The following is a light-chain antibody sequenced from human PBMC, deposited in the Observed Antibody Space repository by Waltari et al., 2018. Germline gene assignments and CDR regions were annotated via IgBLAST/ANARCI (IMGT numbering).Light chain of an antibody. V-gene: IGLV2-11*01. J-gene: IGLJ3*02. CDR2: DVT. CDR1: SSDVGGYNY. CDR3: CSYAGRYSWV. Sequence: QSALTQPRSVSGSPGQSVTISCTGTSSDVGGYNYFSWYQQHPGKVPELMIYDVTKRPSGVPDRFSGSKSGNTASLTISGLQGDDEADYYCCSYAGRYSWVFGGGTKLTVL.